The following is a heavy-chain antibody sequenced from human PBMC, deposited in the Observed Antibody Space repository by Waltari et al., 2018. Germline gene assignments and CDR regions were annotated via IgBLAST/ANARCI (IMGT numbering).Heavy chain of an antibody. CDR2: IYHSGST. J-gene: IGHJ1*01. Sequence: QVQLQESGPGLVKPSETLSLTCAVSGYSISSGYYWGWIRQPPGKGLEWIGSIYHSGSTYYNPSLKSRVTISVDTSKNQFSLKLSSVTAADTAVYYCASRVGAYYDFWSGYYSEYFQHWGQGTLVTVSS. V-gene: IGHV4-38-2*01. CDR1: GYSISSGYY. CDR3: ASRVGAYYDFWSGYYSEYFQH. D-gene: IGHD3-3*01.